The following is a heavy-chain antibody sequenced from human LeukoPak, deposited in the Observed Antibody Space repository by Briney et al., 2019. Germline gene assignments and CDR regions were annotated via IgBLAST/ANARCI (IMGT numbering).Heavy chain of an antibody. Sequence: ASVKVSCKASGYTFNHHGISWVRQAPGQGLEWMGWINPNSGGTNYAQKFQGRVTMTRDTSISTAYMELSRLRSDDTAVYYCARDITNPDGDPWGQGTLVTVSS. CDR2: INPNSGGT. CDR1: GYTFNHHG. J-gene: IGHJ5*02. CDR3: ARDITNPDGDP. V-gene: IGHV1-2*02. D-gene: IGHD1-14*01.